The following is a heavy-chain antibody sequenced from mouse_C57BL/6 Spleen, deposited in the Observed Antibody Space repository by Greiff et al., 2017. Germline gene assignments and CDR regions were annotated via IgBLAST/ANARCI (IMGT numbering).Heavy chain of an antibody. D-gene: IGHD2-4*01. CDR3: AREDIYYDYDVYAMDY. J-gene: IGHJ4*01. Sequence: EVMLVESGGGLVKPGGSLKLSCAASGFTFSDYGMHWVRQAPEKGLEWVAYISSGSSTIYYADTVKGRFTISRDNAKNTLFLQMTSLRSEDTAMYYCAREDIYYDYDVYAMDYWGQGTSVTVSS. V-gene: IGHV5-17*01. CDR2: ISSGSSTI. CDR1: GFTFSDYG.